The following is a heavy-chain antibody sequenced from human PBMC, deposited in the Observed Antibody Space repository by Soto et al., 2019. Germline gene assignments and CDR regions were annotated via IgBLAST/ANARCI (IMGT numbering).Heavy chain of an antibody. V-gene: IGHV3-74*01. J-gene: IGHJ4*02. D-gene: IGHD6-19*01. CDR2: INSDGRNT. CDR1: GFTFSSYW. CDR3: ARLLAVAGINY. Sequence: EVHLVESGGGLVQPGGSLRLSCAASGFTFSSYWMHWVRQVPGKGLVWVSRINSDGRNTSYADSVKGRFTISRDNAKNTLYLQMDSLGVEDTAVYYCARLLAVAGINYWGQGTLVTVSS.